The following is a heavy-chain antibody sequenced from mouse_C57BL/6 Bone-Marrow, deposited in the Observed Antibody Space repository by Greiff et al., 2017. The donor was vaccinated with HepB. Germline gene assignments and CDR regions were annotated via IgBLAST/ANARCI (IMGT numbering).Heavy chain of an antibody. D-gene: IGHD1-1*01. CDR1: GYTFTSYG. CDR3: ARLGVITTYYFDY. Sequence: QVQLKQSGAELARPGASVKLSCKASGYTFTSYGISWVKQRTGQGLEWIGEIYPRSGNTYYNEKFKGKATLTADKSSSTAYMELRSLTSEDSAVYFCARLGVITTYYFDYWGQGTTRTVSS. V-gene: IGHV1-81*01. CDR2: IYPRSGNT. J-gene: IGHJ2*01.